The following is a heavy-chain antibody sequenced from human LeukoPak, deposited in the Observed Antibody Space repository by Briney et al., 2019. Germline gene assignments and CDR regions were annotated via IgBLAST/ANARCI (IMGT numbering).Heavy chain of an antibody. D-gene: IGHD5-12*01. V-gene: IGHV4-38-2*02. CDR2: IHRSGST. Sequence: SETLSLTCTVSGYSSSIDYYWGWIRQSPGKGLEWIGSIHRSGSTYYNPSLKSRVTISGDTSKSQFSLRLTSVTAADTAVYYCAGTSSGYYSTDYWGQGTLVTVSS. CDR1: GYSSSIDYY. J-gene: IGHJ4*02. CDR3: AGTSSGYYSTDY.